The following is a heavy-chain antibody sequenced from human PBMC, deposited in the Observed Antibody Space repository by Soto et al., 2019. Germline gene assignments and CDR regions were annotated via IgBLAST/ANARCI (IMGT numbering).Heavy chain of an antibody. CDR2: ISAYNGNT. CDR3: AREPESNNYVPFDY. V-gene: IGHV1-18*01. Sequence: GASVKVSYKASGYTFTSYGISWVRQAPGQGLEWMGWISAYNGNTNYAQKLQGRVTMTTDTSTSTAYMELRSLGSDDTAAYYCAREPESNNYVPFDYWGQGTLVTVSS. D-gene: IGHD4-4*01. J-gene: IGHJ4*02. CDR1: GYTFTSYG.